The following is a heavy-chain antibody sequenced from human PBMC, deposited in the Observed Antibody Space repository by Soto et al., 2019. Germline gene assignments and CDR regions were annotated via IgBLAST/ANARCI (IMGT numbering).Heavy chain of an antibody. Sequence: PGGSLRLSCAASGFTVSSNYMSWVRQAPGKGLEWVSVIYSGGSTYYADSVKGRFTISRDNSKNTLYLQMNSLRAEDTAVYYCARSPHYYYYYGMDVWGQGTMVTVSS. CDR3: ARSPHYYYYYGMDV. CDR1: GFTVSSNY. J-gene: IGHJ6*02. CDR2: IYSGGST. V-gene: IGHV3-53*01.